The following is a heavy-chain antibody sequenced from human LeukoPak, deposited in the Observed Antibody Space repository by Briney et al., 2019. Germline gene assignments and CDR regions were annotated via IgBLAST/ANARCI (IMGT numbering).Heavy chain of an antibody. Sequence: ASVKVSCKASGYTFTGYYMHWVRQAPGQGLEWMGWINPNSGGTNYAQKLQGRVTMTTDTSTSTAYMELRSLGSDDTAVYYCARDIVVVTAIEAPDAFDIWGQGTMVTVSS. V-gene: IGHV1-2*02. D-gene: IGHD2-21*02. CDR1: GYTFTGYY. CDR3: ARDIVVVTAIEAPDAFDI. J-gene: IGHJ3*02. CDR2: INPNSGGT.